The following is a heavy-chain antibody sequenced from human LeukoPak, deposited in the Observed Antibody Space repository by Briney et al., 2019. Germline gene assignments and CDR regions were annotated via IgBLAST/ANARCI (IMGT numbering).Heavy chain of an antibody. CDR3: ARGLPSLYGSGSTRFDP. CDR1: GGSFSGYY. Sequence: SETLSLTCAVYGGSFSGYYGSWIRQPPGKGLEWIGEINHSGSTNYNPSLKSRVTISVDTSKNQFSLKLSSVTAADTAVYYCARGLPSLYGSGSTRFDPWGQGTLVTVSS. D-gene: IGHD3-10*01. J-gene: IGHJ5*02. CDR2: INHSGST. V-gene: IGHV4-34*01.